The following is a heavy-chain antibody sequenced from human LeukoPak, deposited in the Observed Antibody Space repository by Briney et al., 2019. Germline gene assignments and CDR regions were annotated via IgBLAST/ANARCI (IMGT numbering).Heavy chain of an antibody. J-gene: IGHJ4*02. V-gene: IGHV3-48*01. CDR3: AKAWSYSSGWRFDC. D-gene: IGHD6-25*01. CDR2: ISRSSTTI. CDR1: GFTLSAYS. Sequence: GRSLRLSCAASGFTLSAYSMNWVRQAPGKGLEWISYISRSSTTIYYADSVKGRFTISRDNARNTLYLQMDTLRAEDTALYFCAKAWSYSSGWRFDCWGQGTLVTVSS.